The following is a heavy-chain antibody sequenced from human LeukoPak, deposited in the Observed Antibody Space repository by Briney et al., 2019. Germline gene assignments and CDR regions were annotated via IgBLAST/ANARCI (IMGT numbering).Heavy chain of an antibody. J-gene: IGHJ4*02. CDR3: ARTPRRLHVDY. Sequence: GGSLKLSCAASGFTFSSFSLNWVRQAPGKWLEWVSSISSSGTYIYYADSVKGRFTISRDNAKNSLFLQMNSLRAEDTAVYYCARTPRRLHVDYWGQGTLVTVSS. CDR2: ISSSGTYI. V-gene: IGHV3-21*01. CDR1: GFTFSSFS. D-gene: IGHD4-11*01.